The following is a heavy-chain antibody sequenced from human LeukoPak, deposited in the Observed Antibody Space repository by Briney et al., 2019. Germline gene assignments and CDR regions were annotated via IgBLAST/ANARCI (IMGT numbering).Heavy chain of an antibody. V-gene: IGHV4-38-2*01. CDR2: FYHSGST. J-gene: IGHJ4*02. CDR1: GYSISGGYY. CDR3: ARGPPIVVVTAQLDY. D-gene: IGHD2-21*02. Sequence: SETLSPTCAVSGYSISGGYYWGWIRQPPGKGLEWIGSFYHSGSTYYNPSLKSRVTISVDTSKNQFSLKLSSVTAADTAVYYCARGPPIVVVTAQLDYWGQGTLVTVSS.